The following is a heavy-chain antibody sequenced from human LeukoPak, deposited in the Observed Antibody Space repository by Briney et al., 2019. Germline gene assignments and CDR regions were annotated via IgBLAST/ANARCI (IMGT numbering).Heavy chain of an antibody. Sequence: SETLSLTCTVSGGSISNYYWSWIRQPPGKGLEWIGDIYNSGSTNYNPSLKSRVTISVDTSKNQFSLKLSSVTPADTAVYYCARGSTYWYFDLWGRGTLVTVSS. CDR3: ARGSTYWYFDL. V-gene: IGHV4-59*01. J-gene: IGHJ2*01. CDR1: GGSISNYY. CDR2: IYNSGST.